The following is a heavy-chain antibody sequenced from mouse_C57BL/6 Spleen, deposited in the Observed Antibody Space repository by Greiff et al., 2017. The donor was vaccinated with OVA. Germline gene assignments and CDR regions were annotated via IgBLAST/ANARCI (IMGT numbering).Heavy chain of an antibody. J-gene: IGHJ1*03. D-gene: IGHD2-2*01. Sequence: GGGLVQPKGSLKLSCAASGFSFNTYAMNWVRQAPGKGLEWVARIRSKSNNYATYYADSVKDRFTISRDDSESMLYLQMNNLKTEDTAMYYCVRHGVTHWYFDVWGTGTTVTVSS. CDR2: IRSKSNNYAT. CDR1: GFSFNTYA. CDR3: VRHGVTHWYFDV. V-gene: IGHV10-1*01.